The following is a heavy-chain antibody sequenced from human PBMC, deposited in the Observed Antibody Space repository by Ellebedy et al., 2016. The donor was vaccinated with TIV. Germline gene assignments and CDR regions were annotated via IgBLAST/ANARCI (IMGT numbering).Heavy chain of an antibody. CDR1: GFTFRSYV. Sequence: GESLKISCAASGFTFRSYVMHWVRQAPGKGLEWVALISYDGSNQYYADSVKGQLTISRDNSKHTLYLQMNSLRAEDTAVYYCARATSGFDYWGQGALATVSS. CDR2: ISYDGSNQ. CDR3: ARATSGFDY. J-gene: IGHJ4*02. V-gene: IGHV3-30-3*01. D-gene: IGHD5-24*01.